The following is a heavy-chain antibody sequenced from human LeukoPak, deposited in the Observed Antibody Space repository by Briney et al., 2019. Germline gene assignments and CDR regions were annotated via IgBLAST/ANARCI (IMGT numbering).Heavy chain of an antibody. CDR1: GFSFSSYS. V-gene: IGHV3-21*01. D-gene: IGHD3-10*01. Sequence: GGSLRLSCAASGFSFSSYSMNWVRQAPGKGLEWVSSISSSSSYIYYADSVKGRFTISRDNAKNSLYLQMNSLRAEDTAVYYCARGFELLWFGESEGGYWGQGTLVTVSS. CDR3: ARGFELLWFGESEGGY. CDR2: ISSSSSYI. J-gene: IGHJ4*02.